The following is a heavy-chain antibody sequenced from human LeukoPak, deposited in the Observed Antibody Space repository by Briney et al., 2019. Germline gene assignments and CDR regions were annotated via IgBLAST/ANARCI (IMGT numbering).Heavy chain of an antibody. V-gene: IGHV3-23*01. J-gene: IGHJ3*02. CDR1: GFTFDTYG. CDR2: IGAKGLGT. D-gene: IGHD1-26*01. Sequence: PGGSLRLSCVGSGFTFDTYGMSWVRQAPGQGLEWVSGIGAKGLGTSYAASVKGRFTISRDNSKKTLSLHIDSLRAEDTAIYYCAKDFNIVDAFDMWGLGSTVIVSS. CDR3: AKDFNIVDAFDM.